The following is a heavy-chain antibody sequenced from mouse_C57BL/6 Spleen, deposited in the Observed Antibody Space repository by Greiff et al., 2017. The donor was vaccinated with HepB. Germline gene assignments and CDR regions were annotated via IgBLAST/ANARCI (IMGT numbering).Heavy chain of an antibody. CDR2: ISDGGSYT. Sequence: EVQRVESGGGLVKPGGSLKLSCAASGFTFSSYAMSWVRQTPEKRLEWVATISDGGSYTYYPDNVKGRFTISRDNAKNNLYLQMSHLKSEDTAMYYCARGPYYGSSYDWFAYWGQGTLVTVSA. J-gene: IGHJ3*01. CDR3: ARGPYYGSSYDWFAY. CDR1: GFTFSSYA. V-gene: IGHV5-4*01. D-gene: IGHD1-1*01.